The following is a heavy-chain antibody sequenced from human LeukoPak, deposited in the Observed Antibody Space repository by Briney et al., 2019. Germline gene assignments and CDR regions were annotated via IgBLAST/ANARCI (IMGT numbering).Heavy chain of an antibody. CDR3: AKDLIAAADYYYYYMDV. J-gene: IGHJ6*03. CDR2: ISSSGSTI. D-gene: IGHD6-13*01. CDR1: GFTFSDYY. V-gene: IGHV3-11*04. Sequence: GGSLRLSCAASGFTFSDYYMSWIRQAPGKGLEWVSYISSSGSTIYYADSVKGRFTISRDTSKNTLYLQMNSLRAEDTAVYYCAKDLIAAADYYYYYMDVWGKGTTVTVSS.